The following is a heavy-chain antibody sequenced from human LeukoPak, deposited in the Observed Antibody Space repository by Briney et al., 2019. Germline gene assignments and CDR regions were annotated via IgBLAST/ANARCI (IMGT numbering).Heavy chain of an antibody. CDR1: GFTFSSYG. J-gene: IGHJ4*02. V-gene: IGHV3-30*18. D-gene: IGHD1-26*01. CDR2: ISYDGSNK. Sequence: GGSLRLSCAASGFTFSSYGMHWVRQAPGKGLEWVAVISYDGSNKYYADSVKGRFTISRDNSKNTLYLQMNSLRAEDTAVYYCAKAPRPWVGGATGSRYYFDYWGQGTLVTVSS. CDR3: AKAPRPWVGGATGSRYYFDY.